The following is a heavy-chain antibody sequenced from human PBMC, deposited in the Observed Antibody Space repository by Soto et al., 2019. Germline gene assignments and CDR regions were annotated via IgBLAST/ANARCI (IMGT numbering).Heavy chain of an antibody. Sequence: QVQLVQSGAEVKKPGSSVKVSCKASGGTFSSYRINWVRQAPGQGLEWVGGIVPIYRTADYAQKFQGRVTITADEYARTSYMELLSLKSQDTAVYYCVRDSGAKLSSSWGQGTLVTVSS. CDR3: VRDSGAKLSSS. CDR2: IVPIYRTA. D-gene: IGHD6-13*01. CDR1: GGTFSSYR. V-gene: IGHV1-69*01. J-gene: IGHJ4*02.